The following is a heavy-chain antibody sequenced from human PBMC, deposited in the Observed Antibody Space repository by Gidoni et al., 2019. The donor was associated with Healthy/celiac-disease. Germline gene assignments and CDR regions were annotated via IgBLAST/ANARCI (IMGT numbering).Heavy chain of an antibody. CDR3: AREEPPWGVDY. J-gene: IGHJ4*02. CDR2: IWYDGSNK. V-gene: IGHV3-33*01. D-gene: IGHD3-16*01. Sequence: VAVIWYDGSNKYYADSVKGRFTISRDNSKNTLYLQMNSLRAEDTAVYYCAREEPPWGVDYWGQGTLVTVSS.